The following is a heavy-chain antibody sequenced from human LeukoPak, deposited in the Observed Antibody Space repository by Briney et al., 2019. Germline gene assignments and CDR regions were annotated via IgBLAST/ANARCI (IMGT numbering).Heavy chain of an antibody. J-gene: IGHJ4*02. V-gene: IGHV3-53*01. Sequence: GGSLRLSCAASGFIVSTYYMSRVRQAPGKGLEWVSVIYSGGDTYYADSVKGRFTISRDNSKNTLYLQMNSLRAEDTAVYYCARRLGVVAGTYYFDYWGQGTLVTVSS. CDR2: IYSGGDT. D-gene: IGHD6-19*01. CDR1: GFIVSTYY. CDR3: ARRLGVVAGTYYFDY.